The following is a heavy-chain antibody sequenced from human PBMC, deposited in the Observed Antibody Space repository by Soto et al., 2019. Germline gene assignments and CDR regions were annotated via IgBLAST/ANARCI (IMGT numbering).Heavy chain of an antibody. J-gene: IGHJ4*02. Sequence: QMPLVQSGAEVKEPGSSVKVSCKASGGTFSSDAISWVRQAPGQGLEWMGGIIPPFGTANHAQRFQGRVTITADESTSTAYMELSSLRSEDTAVYYCARSNYYYDSSGYYYEDMNYWVQGTLVTVSS. D-gene: IGHD3-22*01. CDR2: IIPPFGTA. CDR3: ARSNYYYDSSGYYYEDMNY. V-gene: IGHV1-69*01. CDR1: GGTFSSDA.